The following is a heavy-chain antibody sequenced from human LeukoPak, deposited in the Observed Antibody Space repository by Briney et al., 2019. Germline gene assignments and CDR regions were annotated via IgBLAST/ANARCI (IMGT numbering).Heavy chain of an antibody. Sequence: ASVKVSCKASGYTFTSYGISWVRQAPGQGLEWMGWISAYNGNTNYAQKLQGRVTMTTDTSTSTAYMELRSLRSDDTAVYYCAAVTTGLPIEWFDPWGQGTLGTVSS. CDR1: GYTFTSYG. D-gene: IGHD4-17*01. J-gene: IGHJ5*02. CDR2: ISAYNGNT. CDR3: AAVTTGLPIEWFDP. V-gene: IGHV1-18*01.